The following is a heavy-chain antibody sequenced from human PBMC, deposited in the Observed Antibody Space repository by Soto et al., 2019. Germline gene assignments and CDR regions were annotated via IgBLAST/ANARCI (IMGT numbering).Heavy chain of an antibody. V-gene: IGHV3-15*07. CDR1: GFTFSNAW. CDR3: ITWQVTPPYYFDY. J-gene: IGHJ4*02. Sequence: GGSLRLSCAASGFTFSNAWMNWVRQAPRKGLEWVGRIKSKTDGGTTDYAAAVKGRFTISRDDSKNTLYLQMNSLKTEDTAVTYCITWQVTPPYYFDYWGQGTLVTVSS. CDR2: IKSKTDGGTT.